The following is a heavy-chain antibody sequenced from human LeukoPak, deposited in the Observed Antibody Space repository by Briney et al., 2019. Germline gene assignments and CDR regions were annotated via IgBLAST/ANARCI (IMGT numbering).Heavy chain of an antibody. CDR2: IYYSGST. V-gene: IGHV4-31*03. CDR1: GGSVSSGSYY. Sequence: PSETLSLTCTVSGGSVSSGSYYWSWIRQPPGKGLEWIGYIYYSGSTYYNPSLKSRVTISVDTSKNQFSLKLSSVTAADTAVYHCARDRTVTTGYYYYGMDVWGQGTTVTVSS. J-gene: IGHJ6*02. D-gene: IGHD4-17*01. CDR3: ARDRTVTTGYYYYGMDV.